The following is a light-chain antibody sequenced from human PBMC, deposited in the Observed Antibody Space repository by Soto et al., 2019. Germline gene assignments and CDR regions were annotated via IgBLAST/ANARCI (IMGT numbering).Light chain of an antibody. CDR1: QSVSSNY. CDR2: GAS. CDR3: QQYGSSPPT. Sequence: EIVLTQSPGTLSLSPGERATLSCRASQSVSSNYLAWYQRKPGQAPRLLIYGASSRAIDIPNRFSGSGSGTDFTLTITRLEPGDFAVYYCQQYGSSPPTFGQGTKVE. J-gene: IGKJ1*01. V-gene: IGKV3-20*01.